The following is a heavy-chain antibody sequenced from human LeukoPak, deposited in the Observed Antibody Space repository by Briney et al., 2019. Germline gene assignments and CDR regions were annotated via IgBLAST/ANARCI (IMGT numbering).Heavy chain of an antibody. CDR2: LSYDGSDK. V-gene: IGHV3-30*18. D-gene: IGHD2-2*03. J-gene: IGHJ4*02. CDR1: GFTFSSYG. CDR3: AKSLDSYYFDY. Sequence: GGALRLSCAASGFTFSSYGMHWVREAPGKGPEWVALLSYDGSDKYYADSVKGRFTISRDNSNNTLYLLMSSLRPEDTAVYYCAKSLDSYYFDYWGQGTLVTVSS.